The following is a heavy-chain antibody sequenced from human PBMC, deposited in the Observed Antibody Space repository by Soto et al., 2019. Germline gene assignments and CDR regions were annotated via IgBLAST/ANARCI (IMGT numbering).Heavy chain of an antibody. CDR1: GGPVSSGSYY. CDR2: IYYSGST. J-gene: IGHJ3*02. Sequence: PSETLSLTCTVSGGPVSSGSYYWSWIRQPPGKGLEWIGYIYYSGSTNYNPSLESRVTISVHTSKNQFSLKLSSVTAADTAVYYCARGYYDSSGYSDEAFDIWGQGTMVTVSS. D-gene: IGHD3-22*01. V-gene: IGHV4-61*01. CDR3: ARGYYDSSGYSDEAFDI.